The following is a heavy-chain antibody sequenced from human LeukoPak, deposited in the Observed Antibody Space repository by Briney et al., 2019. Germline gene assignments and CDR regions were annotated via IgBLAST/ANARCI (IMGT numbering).Heavy chain of an antibody. V-gene: IGHV5-51*01. Sequence: GESLKISCKGSGYSFTSYWIGWVRQMPGKGLEWMGIIYPGDSDTGYSPSFQGQVTISADKSISTAYLQWSSLKASDTAMYYCARFSTVDSYGEYSFDYWGQGTLVTVSS. CDR3: ARFSTVDSYGEYSFDY. D-gene: IGHD5-18*01. CDR1: GYSFTSYW. J-gene: IGHJ4*02. CDR2: IYPGDSDT.